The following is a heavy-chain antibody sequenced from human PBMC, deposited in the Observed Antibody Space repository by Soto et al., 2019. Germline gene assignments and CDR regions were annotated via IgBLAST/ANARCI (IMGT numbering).Heavy chain of an antibody. J-gene: IGHJ4*02. CDR1: GFTFSSYG. Sequence: QVQLVESGGGVVQPGRSLRLSCAASGFTFSSYGMHWVRQAPGKGLEWVAVISYDGSNKHYADSVKGRFTISRDNPKNTRYLQMNSLRAEDTAVYYCARSPYSVSYLAYFDYWGQGTLVTVTS. CDR2: ISYDGSNK. V-gene: IGHV3-30*03. D-gene: IGHD1-26*01. CDR3: ARSPYSVSYLAYFDY.